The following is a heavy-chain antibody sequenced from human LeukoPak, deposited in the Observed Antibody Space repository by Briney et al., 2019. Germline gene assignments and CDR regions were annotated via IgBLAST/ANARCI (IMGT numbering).Heavy chain of an antibody. D-gene: IGHD6-13*01. V-gene: IGHV5-51*01. CDR1: GYSFTSYW. CDR3: AREAPPAAAGFDY. J-gene: IGHJ4*02. Sequence: GESLKISGRGSGYSFTSYWIGWVRQMPGKGLEWMGIIYPGDSDTRYSPSFQGQVTISADKSISTAYLQWSSLKASDTAMYYCAREAPPAAAGFDYWGQGTLVTVSS. CDR2: IYPGDSDT.